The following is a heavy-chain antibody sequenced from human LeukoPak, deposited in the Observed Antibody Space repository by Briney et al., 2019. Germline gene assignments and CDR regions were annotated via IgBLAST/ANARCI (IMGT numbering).Heavy chain of an antibody. D-gene: IGHD2-2*01. J-gene: IGHJ5*02. CDR1: GYTFTSYD. Sequence: ASVKVSCKASGYTFTSYDINWVRQATGQGLEWMGWMNPNSGNTGYAQKFQGRVTMTRNTSISTAYMELSSLRCEDTAVYYCARGQDIVVVPAAEHNWFDPWGQGTLVTVSS. V-gene: IGHV1-8*01. CDR3: ARGQDIVVVPAAEHNWFDP. CDR2: MNPNSGNT.